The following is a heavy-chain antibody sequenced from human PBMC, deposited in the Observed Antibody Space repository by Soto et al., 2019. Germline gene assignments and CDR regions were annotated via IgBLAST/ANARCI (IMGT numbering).Heavy chain of an antibody. Sequence: QVQLVQSGAEVKKPGSSVKVSCKASGGTFSSYAISWVRQAPGQGLEWMGGIIPIFGTANYAQKFQGRVTITADESTGTAYMELSSLRSEDTAVYYCASLGDYYGSGSYERDYWGQGTLVTVSS. CDR3: ASLGDYYGSGSYERDY. D-gene: IGHD3-10*01. CDR1: GGTFSSYA. V-gene: IGHV1-69*12. J-gene: IGHJ4*02. CDR2: IIPIFGTA.